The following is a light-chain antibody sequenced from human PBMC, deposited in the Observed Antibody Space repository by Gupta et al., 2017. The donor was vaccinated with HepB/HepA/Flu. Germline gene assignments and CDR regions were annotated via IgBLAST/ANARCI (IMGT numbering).Light chain of an antibody. CDR3: LAYAVNDIFV. V-gene: IGLV2-11*01. CDR2: DVT. CDR1: SSNVGGYNY. J-gene: IGLJ1*01. Sequence: QSALTQPRSVPGSPGQSVTISCTGTSSNVGGYNYVSGYQQPPGEAPKLIMFDVTKRPSGVPDRFSGSKSGNTASLTISGLRSEDEADYYCLAYAVNDIFVFGAGTTLTVL.